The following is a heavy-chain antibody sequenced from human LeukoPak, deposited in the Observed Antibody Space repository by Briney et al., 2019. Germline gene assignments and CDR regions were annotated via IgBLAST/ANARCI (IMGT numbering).Heavy chain of an antibody. D-gene: IGHD3-10*01. CDR3: AREHGVLLWFGELWGAFDI. J-gene: IGHJ3*02. Sequence: SETLSLTCTVSGGSISSGGYYWSWIRQPPGKGLEWIGYIYYSGSTYYNPSLKSRVTISVDTSKNQFSLKLSSVTAADTAVYYCAREHGVLLWFGELWGAFDIWGQGTMVTVSS. CDR2: IYYSGST. V-gene: IGHV4-31*03. CDR1: GGSISSGGYY.